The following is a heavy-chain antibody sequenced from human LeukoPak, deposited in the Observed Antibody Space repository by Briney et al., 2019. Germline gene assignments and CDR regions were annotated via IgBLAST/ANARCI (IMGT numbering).Heavy chain of an antibody. D-gene: IGHD3-3*01. CDR3: AREHTIFGVVNTFDY. CDR1: GFTFSSYA. V-gene: IGHV3-30-3*01. CDR2: ISYDGSNK. J-gene: IGHJ4*02. Sequence: GGSLRLSCAASGFTFSSYAMHWVRQAPGKGLEWVAGISYDGSNKYYADSVKGRFTISRDNSKNTLYLQMNSLRAEDTAVYYCAREHTIFGVVNTFDYWGQGTLVTVSS.